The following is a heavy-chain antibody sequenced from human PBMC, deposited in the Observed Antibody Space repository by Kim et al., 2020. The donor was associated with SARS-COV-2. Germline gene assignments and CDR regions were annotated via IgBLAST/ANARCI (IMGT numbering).Heavy chain of an antibody. J-gene: IGHJ4*02. Sequence: GGSLRLSCAASGFTFRSYSMTWVRQAPGKGLEWVANINQDGSQKYYVDPVKGRFTISRDNAKNSLYLQMSSLRAEDTAVYYCARARGADYWGPGTLVTVS. V-gene: IGHV3-7*01. CDR1: GFTFRSYS. CDR2: INQDGSQK. CDR3: ARARGADY. D-gene: IGHD3-10*01.